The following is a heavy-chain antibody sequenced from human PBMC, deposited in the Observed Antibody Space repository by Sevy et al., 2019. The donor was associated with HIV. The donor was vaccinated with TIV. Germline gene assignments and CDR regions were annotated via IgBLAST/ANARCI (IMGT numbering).Heavy chain of an antibody. J-gene: IGHJ4*02. D-gene: IGHD6-13*01. CDR1: GFTFSDHY. CDR2: TRNKADGYTT. Sequence: GGSLRLSCAASGFTFSDHYMEWVRQAPGKGLEWVGRTRNKADGYTTEYAASVKGRFTISRDDSENSLYLQMNSLKTEDTAVYYCSTHAGIAAAGRVFDSWGQRALVTVSS. CDR3: STHAGIAAAGRVFDS. V-gene: IGHV3-72*01.